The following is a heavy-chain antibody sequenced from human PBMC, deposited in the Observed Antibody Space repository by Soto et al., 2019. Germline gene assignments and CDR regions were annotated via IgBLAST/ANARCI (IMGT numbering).Heavy chain of an antibody. J-gene: IGHJ6*03. CDR1: GFSFSLYW. CDR3: ATGLATRGYYMDA. D-gene: IGHD5-12*01. CDR2: IITDGSST. Sequence: EVQLVESGGGLVQPGGSLILSCAASGFSFSLYWMHWVRQAPGKGLVWVSRIITDGSSTSYAESVKGRFTISRDNAKNTLYLQMNSLRAEDTAVYYCATGLATRGYYMDAWGKGTTVTVSS. V-gene: IGHV3-74*01.